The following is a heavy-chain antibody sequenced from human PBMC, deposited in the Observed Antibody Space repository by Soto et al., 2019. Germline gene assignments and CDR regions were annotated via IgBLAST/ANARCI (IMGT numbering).Heavy chain of an antibody. D-gene: IGHD3-22*01. CDR1: GGSFSGYY. CDR2: IYYSGSP. J-gene: IGHJ4*02. V-gene: IGHV4-31*11. Sequence: PSETLSLTCAVYGGSFSGYYWSWIRQHPGKGLEWIGYIYYSGSPYYNPSLKSRVTISVDTSKNQFSLKLSSVTAADTAVYYCVGSGYSPFDYWGQGTLVTVSS. CDR3: VGSGYSPFDY.